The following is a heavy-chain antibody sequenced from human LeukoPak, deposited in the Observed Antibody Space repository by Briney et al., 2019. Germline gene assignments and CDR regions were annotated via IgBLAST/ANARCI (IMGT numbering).Heavy chain of an antibody. J-gene: IGHJ4*02. D-gene: IGHD2-2*01. CDR3: AKQGCSSTSCLLIGFDY. V-gene: IGHV3-23*01. CDR1: GFTFSSYA. CDR2: ISGSGGST. Sequence: GGSLRLSCAASGFTFSSYAMSWVRQAPGKGLEWVSAISGSGGSTYYADSVKGRFTISRDNSKNTLYLQMNSLRAEDTAVYYCAKQGCSSTSCLLIGFDYWGQGTLVTVSS.